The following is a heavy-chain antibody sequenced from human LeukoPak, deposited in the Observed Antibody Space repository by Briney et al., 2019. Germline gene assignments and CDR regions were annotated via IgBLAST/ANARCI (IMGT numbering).Heavy chain of an antibody. CDR2: ISSNGGSA. V-gene: IGHV3-64D*06. CDR3: VKAIYVDIVTTLSGHY. J-gene: IGHJ4*02. CDR1: GFTFSSNA. D-gene: IGHD5-12*01. Sequence: GGSLRLSCSASGFTFSSNAMYWVRQAPGKGLEYVSAISSNGGSAYYADSVKGRFTISRDNSKNTLYLQMSSLRAEDTAVYYCVKAIYVDIVTTLSGHYWGEGTLVTVPS.